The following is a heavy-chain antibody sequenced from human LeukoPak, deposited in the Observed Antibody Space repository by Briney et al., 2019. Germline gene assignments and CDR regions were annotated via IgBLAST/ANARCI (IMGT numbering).Heavy chain of an antibody. CDR2: IYYSGST. J-gene: IGHJ4*02. V-gene: IGHV4-59*01. D-gene: IGHD2-15*01. CDR1: GGSFSGYY. CDR3: ARYCSGGSCYPTEFFDY. Sequence: SETLSLTCAVYGGSFSGYYWSWIRQPPGKGLEWIGYIYYSGSTNYNPSLKSRVTISVDTSKNQFSLKLSSVTAADTAVYYCARYCSGGSCYPTEFFDYWGQGTLVTVSS.